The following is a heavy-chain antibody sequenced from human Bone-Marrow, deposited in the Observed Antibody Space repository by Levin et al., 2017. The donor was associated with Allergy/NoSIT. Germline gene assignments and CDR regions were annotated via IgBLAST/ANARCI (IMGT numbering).Heavy chain of an antibody. CDR3: AKEREWLSYRGDAFDI. J-gene: IGHJ3*02. CDR2: ISYDGSNK. Sequence: PGGSLRLSCAASGFTFSSYGMHWVRQAPGKGLEWVAVISYDGSNKYYADSVKGRFTISRDNSKNTLYLQMNSLRAEDTAVYYCAKEREWLSYRGDAFDIWGQGTMVTVSS. CDR1: GFTFSSYG. D-gene: IGHD3-3*01. V-gene: IGHV3-30*18.